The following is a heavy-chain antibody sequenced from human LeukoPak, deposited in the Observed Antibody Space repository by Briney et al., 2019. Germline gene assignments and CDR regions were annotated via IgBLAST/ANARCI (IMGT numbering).Heavy chain of an antibody. D-gene: IGHD3-10*01. V-gene: IGHV4-34*01. J-gene: IGHJ5*02. Sequence: PSETLSLTCAVYGGSFSGYYWSWIRQPPGKGLEWIGEINNSGSTNYNPSLKSRVTISVDTSKNKFSLKLSSVSAAETAVYYCARGSRLVRGVHNWFDPWGQGTLVTVSS. CDR2: INNSGST. CDR3: ARGSRLVRGVHNWFDP. CDR1: GGSFSGYY.